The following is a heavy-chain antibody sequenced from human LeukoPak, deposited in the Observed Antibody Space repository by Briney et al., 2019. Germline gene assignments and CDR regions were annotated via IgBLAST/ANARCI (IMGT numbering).Heavy chain of an antibody. J-gene: IGHJ4*02. CDR3: AKERYYYDSSGYHDY. CDR2: ISYDGSNK. V-gene: IGHV3-30*18. Sequence: GGSLRLTCAASGFTFSSYGMHWVRQAPGKGLEWVAVISYDGSNKYYADSVKGRFTISRDNSKNTLYLQMNSLRAEDTAVYYCAKERYYYDSSGYHDYWGQGTLVTVSS. D-gene: IGHD3-22*01. CDR1: GFTFSSYG.